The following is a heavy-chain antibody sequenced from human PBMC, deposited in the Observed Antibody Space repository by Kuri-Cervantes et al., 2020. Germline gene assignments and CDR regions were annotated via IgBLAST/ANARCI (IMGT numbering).Heavy chain of an antibody. J-gene: IGHJ5*02. V-gene: IGHV4-39*07. Sequence: SETLSLTCTVSGGSISSSSYYWGWIRQPPGKGLEWIGSIYYSGSTYYNPSLKSRVTISVDTSKNQFSLMLSSVTAADTAVYYCARDLSSYGSGSYYNPWFDPWGQGTLVTVSS. CDR1: GGSISSSSYY. CDR2: IYYSGST. CDR3: ARDLSSYGSGSYYNPWFDP. D-gene: IGHD3-10*01.